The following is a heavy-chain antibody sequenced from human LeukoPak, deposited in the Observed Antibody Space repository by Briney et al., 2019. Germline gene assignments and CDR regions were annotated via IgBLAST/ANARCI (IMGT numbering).Heavy chain of an antibody. J-gene: IGHJ4*02. D-gene: IGHD4-11*01. CDR1: GGAMSGYY. Sequence: SETLSHTCTVSGGAMSGYYWTWIRQSPGRRLEWIAYIHYSGSTNYNPSLKSRVTISVDTSKNQFSLRLNSVTAADTAVYYCARLRGNYFPDYWGQGTLVTVSS. CDR2: IHYSGST. V-gene: IGHV4-59*01. CDR3: ARLRGNYFPDY.